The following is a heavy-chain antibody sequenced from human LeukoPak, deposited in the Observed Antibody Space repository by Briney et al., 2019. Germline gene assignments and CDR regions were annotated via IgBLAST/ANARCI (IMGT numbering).Heavy chain of an antibody. Sequence: PGGSLRLSCAASGFTFSSYAMSWVRQAPGKGLEWVAVISYDGSNKYYADSVKGRFTISRDNSKNTLYLQMNSLRAEDTAVYYCARARYSSGWGTGTTFDYWGQGTLVTVSS. CDR2: ISYDGSNK. CDR3: ARARYSSGWGTGTTFDY. V-gene: IGHV3-30-3*01. CDR1: GFTFSSYA. D-gene: IGHD6-19*01. J-gene: IGHJ4*02.